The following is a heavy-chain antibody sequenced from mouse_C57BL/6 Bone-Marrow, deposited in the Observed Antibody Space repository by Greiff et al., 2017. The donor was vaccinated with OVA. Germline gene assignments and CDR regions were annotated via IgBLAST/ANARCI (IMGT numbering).Heavy chain of an antibody. V-gene: IGHV1-55*01. D-gene: IGHD1-1*01. Sequence: QVQLQQPGAELVKPGASVKMSCKASGYTFTSYWITWVKQRPGQGLEWIGDIYPGSGSTNHNEKFKSKATLTVDTSSSTAYMQLSSLTSEDSAVYYCARSYYGSYYYAMDYWGQGTTVTVSS. CDR3: ARSYYGSYYYAMDY. J-gene: IGHJ4*01. CDR1: GYTFTSYW. CDR2: IYPGSGST.